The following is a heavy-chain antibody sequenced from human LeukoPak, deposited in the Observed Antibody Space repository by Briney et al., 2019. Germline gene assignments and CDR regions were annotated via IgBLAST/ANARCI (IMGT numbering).Heavy chain of an antibody. D-gene: IGHD3-10*01. CDR1: GGPFSGYF. CDR3: ARRYYYNLGSFPFYS. Sequence: PSETLSLTCAVSGGPFSGYFWSWLRQSSGEGLEWIGEIYNSGTTNYNPSLNSRVTISEDTSKKQYYLNLRPVTASDSAVYYCARRYYYNLGSFPFYSWGQGTLVTVSS. CDR2: IYNSGTT. V-gene: IGHV4-34*01. J-gene: IGHJ4*02.